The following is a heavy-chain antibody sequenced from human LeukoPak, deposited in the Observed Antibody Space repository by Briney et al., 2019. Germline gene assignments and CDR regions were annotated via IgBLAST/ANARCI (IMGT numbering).Heavy chain of an antibody. CDR2: INPSAGST. CDR3: ARDETPATGSLPGDY. D-gene: IGHD2-2*01. CDR1: GYTFTSYY. J-gene: IGHJ4*02. Sequence: ASVKVSCKASGYTFTSYYMHWVRQAPGQGLEWMGIINPSAGSTSYAQKFQGRVTMTRDTSTSTVYMELSSLRSEDTAVYYCARDETPATGSLPGDYWGQGTLVTVSS. V-gene: IGHV1-46*01.